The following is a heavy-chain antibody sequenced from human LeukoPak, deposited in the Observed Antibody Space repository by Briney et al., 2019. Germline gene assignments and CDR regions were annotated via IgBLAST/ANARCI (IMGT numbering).Heavy chain of an antibody. CDR3: ARVIGGSGFPFDH. J-gene: IGHJ4*02. D-gene: IGHD3-22*01. V-gene: IGHV4-34*01. Sequence: PSVTLSLTCVVSGASFSNNHWSWIRQTPGTGLEWLGEITHGKGTNDNPSLKSRVTLSIDTSKNQLSLKLSSVTAADTGIYYCARVIGGSGFPFDHWGQGTLVTVSS. CDR1: GASFSNNH. CDR2: ITHGKGT.